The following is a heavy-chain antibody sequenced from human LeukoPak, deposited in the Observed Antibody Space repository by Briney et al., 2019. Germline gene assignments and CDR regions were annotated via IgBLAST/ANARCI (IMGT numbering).Heavy chain of an antibody. D-gene: IGHD3-10*01. V-gene: IGHV1-2*02. CDR3: ARDSTFGELPH. CDR2: INPSSGDT. Sequence: ASVKVSCKASGYTFTGYYMYWVRQAPGQGLEWMGWINPSSGDTNSAQKFEGRGSMTRDTSISTAYMELSRLTSDDKAVYYCARDSTFGELPHWGQGTLVTVSS. CDR1: GYTFTGYY. J-gene: IGHJ4*02.